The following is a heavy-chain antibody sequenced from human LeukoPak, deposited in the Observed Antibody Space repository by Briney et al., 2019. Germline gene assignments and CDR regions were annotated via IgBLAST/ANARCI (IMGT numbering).Heavy chain of an antibody. J-gene: IGHJ4*02. V-gene: IGHV3-21*01. CDR1: GFTFSSYE. D-gene: IGHD5-18*01. Sequence: GGSLRLSCAASGFTFSSYEMNWVRQAPGKGLEWVSSISSSSSYIYYADSVKGRFTISRDNAKNSLYLQMNSLRAEDTAVYYCARVSGYSYGFFDYWGQGTLVTVSS. CDR3: ARVSGYSYGFFDY. CDR2: ISSSSSYI.